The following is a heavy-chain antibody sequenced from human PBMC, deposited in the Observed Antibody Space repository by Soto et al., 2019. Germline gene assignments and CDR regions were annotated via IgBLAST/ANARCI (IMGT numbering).Heavy chain of an antibody. V-gene: IGHV3-23*01. CDR3: AKGVELDV. J-gene: IGHJ6*04. CDR2: IGDSGAST. CDR1: GFSFSSFA. Sequence: EVLLLESGGGLVQPGGSLRLSCEASGFSFSSFAMNWVRQAPGKGLEWVSAIGDSGASTYYEDSVKGRFTISRDNSRNALYLQLNSLRAEDTAVDHCAKGVELDVWGNGTTVTVSS. D-gene: IGHD1-26*01.